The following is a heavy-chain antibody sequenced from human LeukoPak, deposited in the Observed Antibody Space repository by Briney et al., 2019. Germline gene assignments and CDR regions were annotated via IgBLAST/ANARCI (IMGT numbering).Heavy chain of an antibody. D-gene: IGHD1-1*01. CDR2: IYTSGST. CDR1: GGSISSYY. Sequence: SETLSLTCTVSGGSISSYYWSWIRQPAGKGLEWIGRIYTSGSTNYNPSLKSRVTMSVDTSKNQFSLKLSSVTAADTAVYYCARLGGGTGTTWGLDFDYWGQGTLVTVSS. CDR3: ARLGGGTGTTWGLDFDY. J-gene: IGHJ4*02. V-gene: IGHV4-4*07.